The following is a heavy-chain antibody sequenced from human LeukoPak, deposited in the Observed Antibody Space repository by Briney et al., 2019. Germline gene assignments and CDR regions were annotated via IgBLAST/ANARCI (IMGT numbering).Heavy chain of an antibody. V-gene: IGHV1-24*01. CDR2: FDPDDGET. CDR3: ATVRIFGAMGVWNPPSYYFDY. CDR1: GYTLTELS. Sequence: ASVQVSCKVSGYTLTELSMHWLRQAAGKGIQWMEGFDPDDGETIYAQKFQGRVTMTEDTYTDTAYMELSSLRSEDTAVYYCATVRIFGAMGVWNPPSYYFDYWGQGTLVTVSS. D-gene: IGHD3-3*02. J-gene: IGHJ4*02.